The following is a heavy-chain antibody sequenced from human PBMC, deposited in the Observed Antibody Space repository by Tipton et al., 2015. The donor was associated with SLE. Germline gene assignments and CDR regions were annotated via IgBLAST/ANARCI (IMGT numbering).Heavy chain of an antibody. CDR1: GGSMTTGSYF. J-gene: IGHJ3*02. D-gene: IGHD5-18*01. CDR2: IYSTGDI. Sequence: TLSLTCTVSGGSMTTGSYFWTWIRQPAGKGPEYIGRIYSTGDIKYNPALKSRVTILADTSKDQFSLKLSSVTAADTAMYYCARYSYFAAAFDIWGQGTLVTVSS. CDR3: ARYSYFAAAFDI. V-gene: IGHV4-61*02.